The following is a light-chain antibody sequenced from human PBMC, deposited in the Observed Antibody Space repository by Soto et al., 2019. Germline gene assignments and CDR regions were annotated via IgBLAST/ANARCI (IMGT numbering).Light chain of an antibody. CDR3: QRYGSSPPLT. CDR2: GAS. CDR1: RSISSNF. Sequence: EFVLTQSPGTLSLSPGERATLSCRASRSISSNFLAWYQHKPGQAPRLLIHGASFRGTVIPDRFSGGGSGTDFTLTISRLEPEDFAVYYCQRYGSSPPLTFGGGTKVEI. V-gene: IGKV3-20*01. J-gene: IGKJ4*01.